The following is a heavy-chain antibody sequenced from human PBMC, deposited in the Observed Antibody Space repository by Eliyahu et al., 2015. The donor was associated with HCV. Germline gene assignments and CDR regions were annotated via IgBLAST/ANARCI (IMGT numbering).Heavy chain of an antibody. CDR3: AIEGGSSGPRWFDP. CDR1: GGTFSSYT. Sequence: QVQLVQSGAEVKKPGSSVKVSCKASGGTFSSYTISWVRQAPGQELEWMGGLIPTFAKANYAQKFQDRVTITADESTSTAYMELSTLRSDDTAVYYCAIEGGSSGPRWFDPWGQGTLVSVSS. CDR2: LIPTFAKA. J-gene: IGHJ5*02. V-gene: IGHV1-69*01. D-gene: IGHD6-19*01.